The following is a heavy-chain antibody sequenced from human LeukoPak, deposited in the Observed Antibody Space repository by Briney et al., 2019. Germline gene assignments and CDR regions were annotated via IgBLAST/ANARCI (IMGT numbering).Heavy chain of an antibody. CDR3: GRGDSSSWTYYFDY. CDR1: GGSISSYY. V-gene: IGHV4-59*08. Sequence: PSETLSLTCTVSGGSISSYYWSWIRQPPGKGLEWIGYIYYSGSTNYNPSLKSRVTISVDTSENQFSLKLSSVTAADTAVYYCGRGDSSSWTYYFDYWGQGTLVTVSS. J-gene: IGHJ4*02. CDR2: IYYSGST. D-gene: IGHD6-13*01.